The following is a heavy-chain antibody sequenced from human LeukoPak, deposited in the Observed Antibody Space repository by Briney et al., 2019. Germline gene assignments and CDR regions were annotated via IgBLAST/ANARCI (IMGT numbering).Heavy chain of an antibody. V-gene: IGHV4-4*07. D-gene: IGHD3-3*01. CDR2: IYTSGST. Sequence: SETLSLTCTVSGGSISSYYWSWIRQPAGKGLQWIGRIYTSGSTNYNPSLKSRVTMSVDTSKNQFSLKLSSVTAADTAVYYCARSDYDFWSGYPPFDHWGQGTLVTVSS. CDR1: GGSISSYY. CDR3: ARSDYDFWSGYPPFDH. J-gene: IGHJ4*02.